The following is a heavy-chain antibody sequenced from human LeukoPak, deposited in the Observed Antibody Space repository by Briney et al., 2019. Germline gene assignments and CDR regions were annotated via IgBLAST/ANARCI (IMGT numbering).Heavy chain of an antibody. CDR3: ARAGSGWYREQGYFDY. Sequence: GGSLRLSCAASGLSVSSNFITWVRQAPGKGPKWVAGIYSDGTTYYADSLKGRFTTSRDTSKNTVFLQMSSLRDEDTAVYHCARAGSGWYREQGYFDYWGQGTLVTVSS. CDR1: GLSVSSNF. J-gene: IGHJ4*02. D-gene: IGHD6-19*01. V-gene: IGHV3-53*01. CDR2: IYSDGTT.